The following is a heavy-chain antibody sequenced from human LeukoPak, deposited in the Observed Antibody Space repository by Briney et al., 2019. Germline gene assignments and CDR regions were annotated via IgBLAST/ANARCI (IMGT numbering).Heavy chain of an antibody. V-gene: IGHV1-18*01. D-gene: IGHD6-19*01. J-gene: IGHJ5*02. Sequence: ASVNVSCKASGYTFTSYGISWGRRAPGHGLEGMGWISAYNGNTNYAQQLQVRVTMTTDTSTNTAYMQLRSLRSDDTAVYYCARDLGSSGWADNWFDPWGQGTLVTVSS. CDR3: ARDLGSSGWADNWFDP. CDR2: ISAYNGNT. CDR1: GYTFTSYG.